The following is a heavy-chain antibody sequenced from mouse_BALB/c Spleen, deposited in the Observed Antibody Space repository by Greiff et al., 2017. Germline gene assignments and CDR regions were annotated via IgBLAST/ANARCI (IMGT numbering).Heavy chain of an antibody. Sequence: EVKVEESGPGLVKPSQSLSLTCTVTGYSITSDYAWNWIRQFPGNKLEWMGYISYSGSTSYNPSLKSRISITRDTSKNQFFLQLNSVTTEDTATYYCARGDGNYYAMDYWGQGTSVTVSS. J-gene: IGHJ4*01. V-gene: IGHV3-2*02. CDR2: ISYSGST. CDR1: GYSITSDYA. CDR3: ARGDGNYYAMDY. D-gene: IGHD2-1*01.